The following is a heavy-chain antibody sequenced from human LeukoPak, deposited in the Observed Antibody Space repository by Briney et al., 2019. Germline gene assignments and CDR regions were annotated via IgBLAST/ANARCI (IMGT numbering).Heavy chain of an antibody. V-gene: IGHV4-59*02. CDR1: GGSVSSLY. D-gene: IGHD4-11*01. CDR2: IYHSGTV. J-gene: IGHJ4*02. Sequence: PSETLSLTCTVSGGSVSSLYWNWIRQPPGKGLEWIGFIYHSGTVTYNPSLKSRGTMSVDTSENQVSLKLTSVTAADTAVYYCAKSRLGTDTSTVHSFAYWGQGILVTVSS. CDR3: AKSRLGTDTSTVHSFAY.